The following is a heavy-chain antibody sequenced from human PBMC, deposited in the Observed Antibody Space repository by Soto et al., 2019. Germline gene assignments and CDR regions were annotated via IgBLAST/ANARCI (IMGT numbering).Heavy chain of an antibody. D-gene: IGHD6-13*01. Sequence: PGGSLRLPCAASGFTFSSYGTHWGRQAPGKGLEWVAVIWYDGSNKYYADSVKGRFTISRDNSKNTLYLQMNSLRAEDTALYYSARDVSRSWYLDGMDVWGQGTTVTVSS. V-gene: IGHV3-33*01. CDR1: GFTFSSYG. CDR2: IWYDGSNK. J-gene: IGHJ6*02. CDR3: ARDVSRSWYLDGMDV.